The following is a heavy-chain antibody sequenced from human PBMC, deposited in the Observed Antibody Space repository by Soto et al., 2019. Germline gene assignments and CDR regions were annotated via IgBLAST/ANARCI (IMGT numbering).Heavy chain of an antibody. D-gene: IGHD6-13*01. CDR2: ITQVGNT. CDR3: AKGLLNGRWYAAD. Sequence: EVQLLESGGGLVKPGESLRLTCETSGFTFSNCVMTWVRQAPGKALEWVSTITQVGNTEYADSLKGRFTISRDKSRGTVYLQMNSLRVEDTAVYYCAKGLLNGRWYAADWGQGTLVTVSS. CDR1: GFTFSNCV. J-gene: IGHJ4*02. V-gene: IGHV3-23*01.